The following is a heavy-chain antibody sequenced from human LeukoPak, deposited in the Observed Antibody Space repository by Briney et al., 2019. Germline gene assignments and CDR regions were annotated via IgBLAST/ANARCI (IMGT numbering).Heavy chain of an antibody. V-gene: IGHV3-23*01. CDR2: ISGSGGST. J-gene: IGHJ6*03. D-gene: IGHD5-18*01. CDR3: ARGLWDYYMDV. Sequence: GGSLRLSCAASGFTFSSYAMSWVRQAPGKGLDWVSAISGSGGSTYYADSVKGRFTISRDNAKNTLYLQMNSLRAEDTAVYYCARGLWDYYMDVWGKGTTVTVSS. CDR1: GFTFSSYA.